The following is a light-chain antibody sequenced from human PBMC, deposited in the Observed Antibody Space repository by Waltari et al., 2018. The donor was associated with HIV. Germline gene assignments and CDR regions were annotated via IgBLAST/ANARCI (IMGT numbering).Light chain of an antibody. V-gene: IGLV2-14*03. CDR3: STHTTSDTLI. J-gene: IGLJ2*01. Sequence: QSALTQPASVSGSPGQSVTISCTGTTSHFVRYNSVSWYQQHPGNVPKVIIHEVTSRPSGVPHRFTGSRSGNTASLTISGLQAEDEAVYYCSTHTTSDTLIFGGGTKLTVL. CDR2: EVT. CDR1: TSHFVRYNS.